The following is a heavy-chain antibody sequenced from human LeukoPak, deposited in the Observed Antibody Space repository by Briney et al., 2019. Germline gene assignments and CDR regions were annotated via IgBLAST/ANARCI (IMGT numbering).Heavy chain of an antibody. V-gene: IGHV3-23*01. Sequence: GGSLRLSCAASGFTFSNYALHWVRQAPGKGLEWVSGISVSGGSIYYADSVTGRFTISRDNSKDTLYLQMNNLRVEDTALYYCAKEHSVLTMMRGLDSWGQGTLVTVSS. CDR1: GFTFSNYA. CDR3: AKEHSVLTMMRGLDS. D-gene: IGHD3-22*01. J-gene: IGHJ4*02. CDR2: ISVSGGSI.